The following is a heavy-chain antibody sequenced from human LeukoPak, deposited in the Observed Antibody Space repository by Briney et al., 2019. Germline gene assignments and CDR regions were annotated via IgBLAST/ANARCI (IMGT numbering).Heavy chain of an antibody. V-gene: IGHV4-4*07. J-gene: IGHJ5*02. CDR3: ARDRGFGENNWFDP. CDR1: GGSISSYY. Sequence: PSETLSLTCTVSGGSISSYYWSWIRQPAGKGLEWIGRIYTSGSTNYNPSLKSRVTMSVDTSKNQFSLKLSSVTAADTAVYYCARDRGFGENNWFDPWGQGTLVTVSS. D-gene: IGHD3-10*01. CDR2: IYTSGST.